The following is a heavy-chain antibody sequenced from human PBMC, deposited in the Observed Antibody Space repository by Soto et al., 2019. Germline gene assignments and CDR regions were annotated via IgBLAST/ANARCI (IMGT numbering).Heavy chain of an antibody. CDR3: ARDRVVTGMVFDY. CDR2: ISAYNGDT. CDR1: GYTFTSYG. J-gene: IGHJ4*02. Sequence: QVQLVQSGTEVRKPGASVKVSCKASGYTFTSYGISWVRQAPGQGLEWMGWISAYNGDTNYAEKLQGRVTMTTDTSTSTAYMEMRSLRSDNTAVYYCARDRVVTGMVFDYWGQGTLVTVSS. D-gene: IGHD2-21*02. V-gene: IGHV1-18*01.